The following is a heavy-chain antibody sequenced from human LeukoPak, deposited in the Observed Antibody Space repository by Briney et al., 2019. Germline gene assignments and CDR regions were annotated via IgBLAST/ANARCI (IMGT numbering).Heavy chain of an antibody. V-gene: IGHV4-34*01. CDR3: ARQPTVVAATLFYFDY. CDR1: GGSFSGYY. D-gene: IGHD2-15*01. CDR2: INHSGST. J-gene: IGHJ4*02. Sequence: SETLTLTCAVYGGSFSGYYWSWIRQPPGKGLEWIGEINHSGSTYYNPSLKSRVPIPVDTSKNQSSLKLSSVTAADTAVYYCARQPTVVAATLFYFDYWGQGTLVTVSS.